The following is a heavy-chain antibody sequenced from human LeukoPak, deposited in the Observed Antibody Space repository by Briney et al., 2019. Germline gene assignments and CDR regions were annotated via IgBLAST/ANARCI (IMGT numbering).Heavy chain of an antibody. J-gene: IGHJ4*02. CDR1: TVRFAIFA. V-gene: IGHV3-23*01. CDR2: ISAVGGRT. CDR3: VAADF. Sequence: AGSLRLACVVSTVRFAIFASGWGRQPPRKGPECVSTISAVGGRTHYADSVAGRVIISRENSKNTLYLQISHLRAEDKAIYYCVAADFWGQGILVTVSS. D-gene: IGHD6-13*01.